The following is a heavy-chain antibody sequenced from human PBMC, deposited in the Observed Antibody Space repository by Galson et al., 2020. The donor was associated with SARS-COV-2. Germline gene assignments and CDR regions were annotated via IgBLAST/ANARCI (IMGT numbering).Heavy chain of an antibody. CDR1: RLTFGGYW. J-gene: IGHJ6*03. Sequence: GESLKISCTASRLTFGGYWMSWVRQAPGKGLEWVANINPDGNEKYHVDSVRGRFTVSRDNTMSSLYLHLDSLRAEDTAIYYCARVKRNLDTPITSSHYYFYMDVWGKGTAVTVSS. D-gene: IGHD5-18*01. CDR2: INPDGNEK. V-gene: IGHV3-7*03. CDR3: ARVKRNLDTPITSSHYYFYMDV.